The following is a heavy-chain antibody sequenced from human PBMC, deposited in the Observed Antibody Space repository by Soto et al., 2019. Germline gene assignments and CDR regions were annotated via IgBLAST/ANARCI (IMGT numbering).Heavy chain of an antibody. D-gene: IGHD6-6*01. CDR3: ARGHSGSRGWFDP. J-gene: IGHJ5*02. V-gene: IGHV1-2*04. Sequence: QLHLVQSGAEEQKPGASMKVSCKASGYTFTGYYIHWVRQAPGQGLEWMGWINPNSGDTNYAQKFQGWVTMTWDTSISTAYMELSRLRPDDTAVYYCARGHSGSRGWFDPWGQGTLVTVSS. CDR1: GYTFTGYY. CDR2: INPNSGDT.